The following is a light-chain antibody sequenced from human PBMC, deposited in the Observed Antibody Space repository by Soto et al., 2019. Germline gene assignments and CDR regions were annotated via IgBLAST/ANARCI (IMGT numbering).Light chain of an antibody. J-gene: IGKJ5*01. CDR3: RQSTQLPST. CDR2: EVS. Sequence: VMTQTPLSLSVAPGQPASISCKSSQSLLHITGETFLFWYLQQPGQSPQLLIYEVSTRVSGVLDRFSGSGSGTVCTLEISRVETDDVGIYYCRQSTQLPSTFGHGTRRGIE. V-gene: IGKV2D-29*02. CDR1: QSLLHITGETF.